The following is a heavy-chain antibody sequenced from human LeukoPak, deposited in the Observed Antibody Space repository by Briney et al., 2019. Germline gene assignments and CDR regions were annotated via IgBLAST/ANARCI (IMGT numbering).Heavy chain of an antibody. CDR1: GFTFSSYA. D-gene: IGHD2-21*01. V-gene: IGHV3-23*01. CDR3: AKYSYCLAFDY. Sequence: GGSLRLSCAASGFTFSSYAMNWVRQAPGKGLEWVSGISDSGGRTYYADSVKGRFTISRDNSKNTLYLQMNSLRAEDTAVYYCAKYSYCLAFDYSGQGTLVTVTS. J-gene: IGHJ4*02. CDR2: ISDSGGRT.